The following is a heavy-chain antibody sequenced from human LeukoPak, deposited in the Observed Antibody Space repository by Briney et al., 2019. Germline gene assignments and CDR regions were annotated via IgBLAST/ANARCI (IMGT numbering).Heavy chain of an antibody. D-gene: IGHD3-10*01. V-gene: IGHV1-2*02. CDR1: GYTFTGYY. CDR2: INPNSGGT. J-gene: IGHJ4*02. CDR3: ARTPRSRSYYNWDY. Sequence: ASVNVSYKASGYTFTGYYMHGVRQAPGQGLEGMGGINPNSGGTNYAQKFQGRVTMNRDTSISTAYMERSRLRSDDTAVYYCARTPRSRSYYNWDYWGQGTLVTVSS.